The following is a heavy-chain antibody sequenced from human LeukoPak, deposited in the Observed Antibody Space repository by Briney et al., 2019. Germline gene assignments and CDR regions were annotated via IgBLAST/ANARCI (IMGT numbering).Heavy chain of an antibody. CDR2: NSSATI. CDR3: AEDRGGGSQLGDAFDV. Sequence: GGSLRLSCAAAGFTFDEYAMHWVRQAPGKSLELVSGNSSATIGNVDYVKGRFIISRDKAKNSLYLQMNSLRAEDTALYFCAEDRGGGSQLGDAFDVWGQGTMVSVSS. D-gene: IGHD2-15*01. J-gene: IGHJ3*01. CDR1: GFTFDEYA. V-gene: IGHV3-9*01.